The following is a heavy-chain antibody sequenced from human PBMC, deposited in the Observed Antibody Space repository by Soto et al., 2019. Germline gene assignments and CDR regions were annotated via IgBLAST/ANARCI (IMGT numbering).Heavy chain of an antibody. D-gene: IGHD2-15*01. CDR1: GFTFSSYA. Sequence: EVQLLESGGGLVQPGGALRLSCAASGFTFSSYAMSWVRQAPGKGLEWVSGISDSGGSTYYADSVKGRFTISRDNIKNTLYLQMNSLRAEDTAVYYCANGCGGTCYSRIHYWGQGTLVTVSP. CDR2: ISDSGGST. CDR3: ANGCGGTCYSRIHY. J-gene: IGHJ4*02. V-gene: IGHV3-23*01.